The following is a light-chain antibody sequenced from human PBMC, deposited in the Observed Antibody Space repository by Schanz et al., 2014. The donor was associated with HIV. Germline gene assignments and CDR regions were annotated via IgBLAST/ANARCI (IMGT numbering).Light chain of an antibody. CDR3: QQYNSYPYT. CDR2: AAS. J-gene: IGKJ2*01. V-gene: IGKV1-16*01. CDR1: QNIRTY. Sequence: DIQMTQSPSSLSTSVGDRVTITCRASQNIRTYLNWYQQKPGKAPKLLIYAASNLQSGVPLRFSGSGSGTEFTLTISSLQPDDFATYYCQQYNSYPYTFGQGTKLEIK.